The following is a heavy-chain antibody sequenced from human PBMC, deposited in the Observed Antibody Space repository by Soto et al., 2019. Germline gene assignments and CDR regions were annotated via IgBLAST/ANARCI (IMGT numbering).Heavy chain of an antibody. CDR3: ARILRRVVVAGTFYYYGMDV. V-gene: IGHV2-70*11. D-gene: IGHD6-19*01. J-gene: IGHJ6*02. CDR2: IDWDGNK. Sequence: SGPTLVNPTQTLTLTGTFSGFSLSTSGMCVSWIRQPPGKALEWLARIDWDGNKYYNTSLKTRLTISKDTSKNQVVLTMTNVDPVDTATYYCARILRRVVVAGTFYYYGMDVWGQGTTVTVSS. CDR1: GFSLSTSGMC.